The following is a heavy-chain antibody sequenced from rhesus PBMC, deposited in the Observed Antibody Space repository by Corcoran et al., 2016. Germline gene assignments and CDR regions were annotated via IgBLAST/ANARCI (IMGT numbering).Heavy chain of an antibody. V-gene: IGHV3-178*01. CDR2: ISNGGGST. CDR3: VRAIGY. CDR1: GFTFSAYD. J-gene: IGHJ4*01. Sequence: EVRLVESGGGLAKSGGSLRLSCAASGFTFSAYDMDWVRQAPGKGLEWVSRISNGGGSTWYVDSVKDRFTISRENANNILYLQMDSLRAEDTAVYFCVRAIGYWGQGVLVTVSS.